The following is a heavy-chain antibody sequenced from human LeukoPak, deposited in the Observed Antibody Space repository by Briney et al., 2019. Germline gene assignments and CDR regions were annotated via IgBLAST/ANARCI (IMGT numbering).Heavy chain of an antibody. J-gene: IGHJ5*01. V-gene: IGHV4-59*08. CDR1: GGSISGYY. CDR3: ARHFLRGGFDS. CDR2: VYESGDT. D-gene: IGHD5-12*01. Sequence: SETLSLTCTVSGGSISGYYWSWIRQPLGKGLEWIAYVYESGDTRYKPSLRSRVTISLDTSKNQFSLKLTSVTAADTAVYYCARHFLRGGFDSWGQGTLVTVSS.